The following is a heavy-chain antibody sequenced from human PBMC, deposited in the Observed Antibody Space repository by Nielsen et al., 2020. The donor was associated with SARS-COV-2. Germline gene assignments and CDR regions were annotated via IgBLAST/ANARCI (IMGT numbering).Heavy chain of an antibody. CDR3: ARGDIVVVPAAHHY. D-gene: IGHD2-2*01. Sequence: DSVRGRFTISRENSKNTLYLQMNSLRAEDTAVYYCARGDIVVVPAAHHYWGQGTLVTVSS. J-gene: IGHJ4*02. V-gene: IGHV3-30*07.